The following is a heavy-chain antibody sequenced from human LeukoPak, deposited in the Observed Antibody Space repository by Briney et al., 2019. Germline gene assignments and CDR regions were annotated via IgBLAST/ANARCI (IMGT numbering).Heavy chain of an antibody. V-gene: IGHV4-39*01. Sequence: PSETLSLTCAVSGGSVSNDNCYWGWIRQSPGKGLEWVGSIHYSGSTYYNPSLNNRVTTSVDTSKNQFSLKLTSVTAADTAMYYCVRRLGYFDYWGRGALVTVSS. CDR1: GGSVSNDNCY. D-gene: IGHD3-16*01. CDR3: VRRLGYFDY. J-gene: IGHJ4*02. CDR2: IHYSGST.